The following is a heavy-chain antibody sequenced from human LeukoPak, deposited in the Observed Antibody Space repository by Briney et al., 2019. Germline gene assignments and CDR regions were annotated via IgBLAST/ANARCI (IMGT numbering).Heavy chain of an antibody. CDR2: IYYSGST. V-gene: IGHV4-59*08. J-gene: IGHJ4*02. D-gene: IGHD3-3*01. CDR3: ARGYYHFDY. Sequence: SETLSLTCTASGGSVSSYYWNWVRQPPGKGLEWIRDIYYSGSTNYNPSLKSRVTISVDTSKNQFSLKLSSVTTSDTALYYCARGYYHFDYWGQGTLVTVSS. CDR1: GGSVSSYY.